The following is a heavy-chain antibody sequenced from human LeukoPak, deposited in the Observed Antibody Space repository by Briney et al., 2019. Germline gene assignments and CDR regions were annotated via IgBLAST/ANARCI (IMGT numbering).Heavy chain of an antibody. CDR2: IYNSGST. CDR3: ARRSVGGGERFDY. D-gene: IGHD3-16*01. V-gene: IGHV4-61*08. CDR1: GGSVSSGGYY. Sequence: KTSETLSLTRTASGGSVSSGGYYWTWIRQPPGKGLEWIGYIYNSGSTNYNPSLKSRVTISADTSKNQFSLKLSSVTAVDTAVYYCARRSVGGGERFDYWGQGILVTVSS. J-gene: IGHJ4*02.